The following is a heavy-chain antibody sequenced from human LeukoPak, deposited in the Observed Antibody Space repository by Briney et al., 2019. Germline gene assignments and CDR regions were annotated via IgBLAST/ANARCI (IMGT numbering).Heavy chain of an antibody. J-gene: IGHJ4*02. Sequence: PSETLSLTCTVSGGSISSSSYYWGWIRQPPGKGLEWIGSIYYSGSTYYNPSLKSRVTISVDTSKDQFSLKLSSVTAADTAVYYCARGVGDSSGWYSLYFDYWGQGTLVTVSS. D-gene: IGHD6-19*01. CDR1: GGSISSSSYY. V-gene: IGHV4-39*01. CDR2: IYYSGST. CDR3: ARGVGDSSGWYSLYFDY.